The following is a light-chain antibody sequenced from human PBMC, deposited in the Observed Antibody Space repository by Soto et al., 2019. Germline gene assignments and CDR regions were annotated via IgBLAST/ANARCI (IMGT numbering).Light chain of an antibody. CDR3: YSCSRSSGTRYV. CDR1: SSDIGAYNY. J-gene: IGLJ1*01. Sequence: QSALTQPASVSGSPGQSITISCTGTSSDIGAYNYVSWYQQHPGQAPKLMISDVSNRPSGISDRFSGSKSGNTASLTISGLQAEDEADYYCYSCSRSSGTRYVFGTGTQLTVL. V-gene: IGLV2-14*03. CDR2: DVS.